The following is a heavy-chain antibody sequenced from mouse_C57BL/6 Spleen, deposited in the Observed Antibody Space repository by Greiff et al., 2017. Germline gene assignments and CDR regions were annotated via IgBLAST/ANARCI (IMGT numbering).Heavy chain of an antibody. CDR3: ASSSSYYFGY. D-gene: IGHD1-1*01. Sequence: QVQLQQPGAELVMPGASVKLSCTASGYTFTSYWMHWVKQRPGQGLEWIGEIDPSDSYTNYNQKFKGKSTLTVDKSSSTAYMQLSSLTSEDSAVYYCASSSSYYFGYWGQGTTLTVSS. CDR2: IDPSDSYT. J-gene: IGHJ2*01. V-gene: IGHV1-69*01. CDR1: GYTFTSYW.